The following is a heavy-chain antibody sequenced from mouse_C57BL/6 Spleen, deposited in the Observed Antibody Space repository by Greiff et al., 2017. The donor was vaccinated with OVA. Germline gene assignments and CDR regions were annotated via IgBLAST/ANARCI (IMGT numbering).Heavy chain of an antibody. CDR1: GYTFTSYW. CDR2: IDPSDSET. V-gene: IGHV1-52*01. CDR3: ARFLYDGTYYAMDY. Sequence: VQLQQPGAELVRPGSSVKLSCKASGYTFTSYWMHWVKQRPIQGLEWIGNIDPSDSETHYNQKFKDKATLTVDKSSSTAYMQLSSLTSEDSAVYYCARFLYDGTYYAMDYWGQGTSVTVSS. D-gene: IGHD2-3*01. J-gene: IGHJ4*01.